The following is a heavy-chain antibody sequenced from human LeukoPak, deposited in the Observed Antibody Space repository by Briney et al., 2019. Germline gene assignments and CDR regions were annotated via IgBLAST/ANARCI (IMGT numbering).Heavy chain of an antibody. CDR1: GGTFSSYA. CDR3: ASRDGYNYFDY. Sequence: ASVKVSCKASGGTFSSYAISWVRQAPGQGLEWMGGIVPIFGTANYAQKFQGRVTITADKSTSTAYMELSSLRSEDTAVYYCASRDGYNYFDYWGQGTLVTVSS. V-gene: IGHV1-69*06. D-gene: IGHD5-24*01. CDR2: IVPIFGTA. J-gene: IGHJ4*02.